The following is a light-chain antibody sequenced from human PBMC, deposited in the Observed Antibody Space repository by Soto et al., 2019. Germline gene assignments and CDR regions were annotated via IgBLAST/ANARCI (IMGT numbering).Light chain of an antibody. CDR3: SAWDDTVNGPV. J-gene: IGLJ2*01. CDR2: YDD. Sequence: QSVLTQPPSVSAAPRQRGTISCSGSSSNIGNNAVNWYQQLPGKAPKLLIYYDDLVPSGVSDRFSGSRSGTSASLAIRGLQSEDEADYYCSAWDDTVNGPVFGGGTKLTVL. V-gene: IGLV1-36*01. CDR1: SSNIGNNA.